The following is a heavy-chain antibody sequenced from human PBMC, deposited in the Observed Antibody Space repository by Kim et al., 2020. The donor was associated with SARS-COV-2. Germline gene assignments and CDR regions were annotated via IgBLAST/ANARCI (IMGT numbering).Heavy chain of an antibody. Sequence: SVKGRCTMSRDNAKTSLYLQMNSLRAEDTAVDYCARSMRWFGELLSPFDYWGQGTLVTVSS. CDR3: ARSMRWFGELLSPFDY. J-gene: IGHJ4*02. V-gene: IGHV3-11*04. D-gene: IGHD3-10*01.